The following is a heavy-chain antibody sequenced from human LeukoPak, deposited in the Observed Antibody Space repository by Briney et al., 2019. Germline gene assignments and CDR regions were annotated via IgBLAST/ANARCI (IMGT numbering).Heavy chain of an antibody. CDR2: INPNTGRT. D-gene: IGHD1-7*01. CDR3: ARARWHYALDY. CDR1: GYTFTGYY. V-gene: IGHV1-2*02. J-gene: IGHJ4*02. Sequence: ASVKVSCKASGYTFTGYYMHWVRQAPGQGLEWMGWINPNTGRTNVAQKFQGRVTLTRDTSIRTFYMELSSLTSDDTAMYSCARARWHYALDYWGQGTLVSVSS.